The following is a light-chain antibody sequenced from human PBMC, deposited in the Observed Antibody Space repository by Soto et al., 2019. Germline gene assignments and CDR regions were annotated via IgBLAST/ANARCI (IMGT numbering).Light chain of an antibody. CDR2: DVT. CDR3: SSYTASASYV. J-gene: IGLJ1*01. Sequence: QSALTQPASVSGSPGQSITISCTGTSSDIGTYNFVSWYQQHPGKAPKLMIYDVTNRPSGVSNRFSGSKSGNTASLTISGLQAEDEADYYCSSYTASASYVFGGGTNFTVL. CDR1: SSDIGTYNF. V-gene: IGLV2-14*03.